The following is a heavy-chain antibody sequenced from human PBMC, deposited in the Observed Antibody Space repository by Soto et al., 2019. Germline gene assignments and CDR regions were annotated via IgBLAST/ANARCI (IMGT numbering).Heavy chain of an antibody. J-gene: IGHJ6*02. CDR2: IIPIFGTA. D-gene: IGHD5-18*01. CDR1: GGTFSSYA. V-gene: IGHV1-69*06. Sequence: ASVKVSCKASGGTFSSYAISWVRQAPGQGLEWMGGIIPIFGTANYAQKFQGRVTITADKSTSTAYMELSSLRSEDTAVYYCARATAMVTGYYYYYSMDVWGQGTTVTVSS. CDR3: ARATAMVTGYYYYYSMDV.